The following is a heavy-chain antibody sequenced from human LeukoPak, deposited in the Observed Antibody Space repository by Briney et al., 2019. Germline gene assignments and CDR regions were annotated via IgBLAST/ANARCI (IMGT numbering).Heavy chain of an antibody. D-gene: IGHD3-3*01. V-gene: IGHV1-24*01. Sequence: GGSVKVSCKVSGYTLTELSMQWGRQARGKGLEGLGGFDPEDGETIYAQKFQGRVTLPPDESTSPAYLELSRLRSEEPAVYYCAREFRGDFWSRAWFDPWGQGTLVTVSS. CDR3: AREFRGDFWSRAWFDP. CDR2: FDPEDGET. CDR1: GYTLTELS. J-gene: IGHJ5*02.